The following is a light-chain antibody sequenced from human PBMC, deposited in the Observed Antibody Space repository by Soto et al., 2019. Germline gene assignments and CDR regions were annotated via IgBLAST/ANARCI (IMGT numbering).Light chain of an antibody. J-gene: IGKJ5*01. V-gene: IGKV3-20*01. Sequence: ELVLTQSPGTLSLSPGERATLPCRASQSVKSSYLAWYQHKPGQAPRLLIYGTSSRATGIPDRFSGSGSGTDSTLTIRRLEPEDFAVYYCQQYGSSITFGQGTRLEIK. CDR2: GTS. CDR1: QSVKSSY. CDR3: QQYGSSIT.